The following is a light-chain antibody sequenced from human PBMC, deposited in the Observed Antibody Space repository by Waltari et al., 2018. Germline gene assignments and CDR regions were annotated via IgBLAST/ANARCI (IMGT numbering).Light chain of an antibody. J-gene: IGKJ1*01. CDR2: EGS. V-gene: IGKV2D-29*02. Sequence: DIVLTQTPLSLSVTPGQPAFISCKSSQSLLLSDGRTFMYWYVQKAGQSPQLLIYEGSKRFSGVPDRFRGSGSGTEFTLHITRVEADDVGVYFCMQSLDLRTFGQGTRVEVK. CDR3: MQSLDLRT. CDR1: QSLLLSDGRTF.